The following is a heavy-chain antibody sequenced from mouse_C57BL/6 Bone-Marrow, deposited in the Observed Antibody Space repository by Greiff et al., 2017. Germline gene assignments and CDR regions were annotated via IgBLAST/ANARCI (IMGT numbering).Heavy chain of an antibody. J-gene: IGHJ4*01. CDR3: ARHWDGPMDY. Sequence: EVKVVESGGGLVQPGGSLKLSCAASGFTFSDYYMYWVRQTPEKRLEWVAYISNGGGSTYYPDTVKGRFTISRDNAKNTLYLQMSRLKSEDTAMYYCARHWDGPMDYWGQGTSVTVSS. CDR2: ISNGGGST. D-gene: IGHD2-3*01. CDR1: GFTFSDYY. V-gene: IGHV5-12*01.